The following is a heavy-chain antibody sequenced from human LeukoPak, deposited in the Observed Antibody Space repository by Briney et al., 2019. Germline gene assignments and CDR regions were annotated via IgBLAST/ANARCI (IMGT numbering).Heavy chain of an antibody. Sequence: GGSLRLSCAASGVTFSSEAISWGREAPGKGVGGGSGMSGSGGSTYYADSVKGRFTISRDNSKNTLYLQMNSLRAEDTAVYYCAKDGDFDWFVTRKLFDYWGQGTLVTVSS. CDR1: GVTFSSEA. V-gene: IGHV3-23*01. CDR3: AKDGDFDWFVTRKLFDY. CDR2: MSGSGGST. J-gene: IGHJ4*02. D-gene: IGHD3-9*01.